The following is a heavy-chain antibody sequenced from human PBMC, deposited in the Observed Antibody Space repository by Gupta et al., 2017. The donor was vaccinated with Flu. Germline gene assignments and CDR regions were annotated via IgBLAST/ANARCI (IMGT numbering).Heavy chain of an antibody. V-gene: IGHV3-23*01. CDR2: ISGSGGNT. CDR3: AKEITRIAVAGAIDY. CDR1: GFTFSSYA. J-gene: IGHJ4*02. D-gene: IGHD6-19*01. Sequence: EVQLLESGGGLVQPGGSLRLSCAASGFTFSSYAMNWVRQAPGKGLKWVSGISGSGGNTYDADSVKGRFTISRDNSKNTLYLQMNSLRAEDTAVYYCAKEITRIAVAGAIDYWGQGTLVTVSS.